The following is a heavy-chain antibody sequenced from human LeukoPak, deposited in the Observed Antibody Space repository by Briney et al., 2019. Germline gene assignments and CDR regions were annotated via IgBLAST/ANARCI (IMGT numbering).Heavy chain of an antibody. CDR2: ISAYNGNT. D-gene: IGHD3-10*01. Sequence: ASVKVSCKASGYTFTSYGISWVRQAPGQGLEWMGWISAYNGNTNYAQKLHGRVTMTRDTSTNTVYMELSSLRSEDTAVYYCARGPSITMVRGGQWYHYMDVWGKGTTVTVSS. J-gene: IGHJ6*03. CDR3: ARGPSITMVRGGQWYHYMDV. V-gene: IGHV1-18*01. CDR1: GYTFTSYG.